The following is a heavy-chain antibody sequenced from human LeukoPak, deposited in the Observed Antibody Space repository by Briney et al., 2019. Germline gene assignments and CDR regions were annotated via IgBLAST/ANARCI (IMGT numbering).Heavy chain of an antibody. D-gene: IGHD4-11*01. V-gene: IGHV3-74*01. CDR2: INPGGGST. J-gene: IGHJ3*01. Sequence: GGSLRLSCTASGFVLNNYWMHWVRQAPGRGLVWVSRINPGGGSTNYADSVKGRFTVSRDSAKDTLYLQMNSLRAEDTAIYYCIRGNTFDYTSGSFDVWGQGAMVTVSS. CDR3: IRGNTFDYTSGSFDV. CDR1: GFVLNNYW.